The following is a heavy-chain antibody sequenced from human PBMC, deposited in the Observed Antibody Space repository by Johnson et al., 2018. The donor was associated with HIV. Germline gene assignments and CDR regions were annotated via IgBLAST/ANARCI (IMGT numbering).Heavy chain of an antibody. CDR1: GFTFDDYG. V-gene: IGHV3-20*04. Sequence: VQLVESGGGVVQPGRSLRLSCAASGFTFDDYGMSWVRQVQGKGLEWVAGIDWDGGRQRYADSVKGRFTISRDNARNTLYLQMHSLRAEDTAVYFCTTDQAGDYVWGTYRYAFDIWGQGTMVTVSS. J-gene: IGHJ3*02. CDR3: TTDQAGDYVWGTYRYAFDI. D-gene: IGHD3-16*02. CDR2: IDWDGGRQ.